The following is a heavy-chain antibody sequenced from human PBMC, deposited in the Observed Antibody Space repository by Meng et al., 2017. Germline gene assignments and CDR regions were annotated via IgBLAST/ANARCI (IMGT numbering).Heavy chain of an antibody. CDR3: ARDSSGWYAGDY. CDR2: ISSSGSTI. D-gene: IGHD6-19*01. Sequence: GESLKISCAASGFNFSIYAMSWVRQAPGKGLEWVSYISSSGSTIYYADSVKGRFTISRDNAKNSLYLQMNSLRAEDTAVYYCARDSSGWYAGDYRGQGT. V-gene: IGHV3-48*04. J-gene: IGHJ4*02. CDR1: GFNFSIYA.